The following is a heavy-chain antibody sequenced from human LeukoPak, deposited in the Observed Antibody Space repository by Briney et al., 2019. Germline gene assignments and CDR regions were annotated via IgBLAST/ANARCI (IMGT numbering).Heavy chain of an antibody. J-gene: IGHJ4*02. V-gene: IGHV1-46*01. CDR2: INPISGAT. D-gene: IGHD3-16*02. Sequence: GASVKVSCKTSGYTFTRHYMQWVRQAPGHGLEWMGIINPISGATDYAQKFQGRVTMTRDTSTSTVYMELSSLRSEDTAMYYCARLPYRDGVAQDYWGQGTLVTVSP. CDR1: GYTFTRHY. CDR3: ARLPYRDGVAQDY.